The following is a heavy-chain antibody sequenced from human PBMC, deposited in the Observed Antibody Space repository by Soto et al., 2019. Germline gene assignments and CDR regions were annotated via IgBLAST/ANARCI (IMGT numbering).Heavy chain of an antibody. CDR2: INTHNGNT. CDR1: GYTFTTYG. Sequence: ASVKVSCKASGYTFTTYGISWVRQAPGEGLEWLGWINTHNGNTNYAQKLQGRVFMTADTSTNTAYMELRSLRSDDTAIYYCTREGSAPYYYYAMDAWGQGTTVTVSS. J-gene: IGHJ6*02. CDR3: TREGSAPYYYYAMDA. D-gene: IGHD3-10*01. V-gene: IGHV1-18*01.